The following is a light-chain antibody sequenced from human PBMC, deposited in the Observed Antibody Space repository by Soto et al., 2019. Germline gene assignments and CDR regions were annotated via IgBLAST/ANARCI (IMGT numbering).Light chain of an antibody. V-gene: IGKV1-16*01. Sequence: DIQMTQSPSSLSASIGDRVTIICRASEGINNYLAWFQQKPGKAPKSLIYGATYLQSGVPSRFSGSEFGTEFSLTISSLQPEDIATYHCQQYQRYPPSFGGGTKVEIK. CDR3: QQYQRYPPS. CDR2: GAT. J-gene: IGKJ4*01. CDR1: EGINNY.